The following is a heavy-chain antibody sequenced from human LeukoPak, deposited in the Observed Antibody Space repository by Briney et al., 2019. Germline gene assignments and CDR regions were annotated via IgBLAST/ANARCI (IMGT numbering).Heavy chain of an antibody. CDR1: GFTFSSYG. CDR2: IRYDGSNK. V-gene: IGHV3-30*02. D-gene: IGHD3-10*01. J-gene: IGHJ3*02. CDR3: AKDGWFGESDAFDI. Sequence: GVSLRLSCAASGFTFSSYGMHWVRQAPGKGLEWVAFIRYDGSNKYYADSVKGRFTISRDNSKNTLYLQMNSLRAEDTAVYYCAKDGWFGESDAFDIWGQGTMVTVSS.